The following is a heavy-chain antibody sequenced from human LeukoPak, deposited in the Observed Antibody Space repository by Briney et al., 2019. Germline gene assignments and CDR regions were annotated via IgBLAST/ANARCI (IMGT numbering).Heavy chain of an antibody. CDR1: GGSLITYY. V-gene: IGHV4-4*07. CDR3: ARGTGYSSGSAYYFDY. J-gene: IGHJ4*02. CDR2: VYTNGGT. D-gene: IGHD6-19*01. Sequence: SETLSLTCTVSGGSLITYYWNWIRQPAGKGLEWIGRVYTNGGTNYNPSLKSRLTVSVDTSKNQFSLSLSSVTAADTAVYYCARGTGYSSGSAYYFDYWGQGTLVTVSS.